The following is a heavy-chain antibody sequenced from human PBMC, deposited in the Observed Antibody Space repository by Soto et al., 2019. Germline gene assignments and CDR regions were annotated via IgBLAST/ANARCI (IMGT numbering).Heavy chain of an antibody. D-gene: IGHD6-13*01. V-gene: IGHV3-23*01. CDR3: AKGRCSIWFREGFDT. CDR1: GCTFSTYA. Sequence: EVQLLESGGGLIQPGGSLRLSCAASGCTFSTYAMNWVRQAPRKGLEWVSGIKNSDGSTYYADSVKGRFTVSRDPSKNTLYLQMNSLRAEDTALYYCAKGRCSIWFREGFDTWGQGTMVTVSS. CDR2: IKNSDGST. J-gene: IGHJ3*02.